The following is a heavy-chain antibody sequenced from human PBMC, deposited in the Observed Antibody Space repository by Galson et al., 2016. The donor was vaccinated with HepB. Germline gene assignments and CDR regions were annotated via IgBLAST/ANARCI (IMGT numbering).Heavy chain of an antibody. CDR1: GFTLSSRS. CDR3: ARTRRDRYYYGSGTFTNAFDL. Sequence: SLRLSCAASGFTLSSRSMNWVRQAPGKGLEWVSYISDSGHTLHYADSVRGRFTISRDNAKSSVNLQMNSRRAEDTAVYFCARTRRDRYYYGSGTFTNAFDLWGQGTVVSVSS. V-gene: IGHV3-48*04. CDR2: ISDSGHTL. D-gene: IGHD3-10*01. J-gene: IGHJ3*01.